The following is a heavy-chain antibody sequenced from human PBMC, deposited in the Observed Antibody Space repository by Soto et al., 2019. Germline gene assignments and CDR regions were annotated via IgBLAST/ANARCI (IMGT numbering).Heavy chain of an antibody. CDR3: ARGIAARYFDY. J-gene: IGHJ4*02. CDR1: GGTFSSYT. D-gene: IGHD6-6*01. Sequence: QVQLVQSGAEVKKPGSSVKVSCKASGGTFSSYTISWVRQAPGQGLEWMGRIIPILGIANYAQKFQGRVTITEDKSTSTAYMELSSLRSEDTAVYYCARGIAARYFDYWGQGTLVTVSS. V-gene: IGHV1-69*02. CDR2: IIPILGIA.